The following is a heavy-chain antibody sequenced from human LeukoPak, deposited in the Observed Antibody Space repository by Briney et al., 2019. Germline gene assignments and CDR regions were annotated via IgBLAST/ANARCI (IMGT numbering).Heavy chain of an antibody. J-gene: IGHJ4*02. CDR1: GLTFSSDG. D-gene: IGHD1-1*01. CDR2: IAEDGSIE. V-gene: IGHV3-30*18. Sequence: PGGSLRLSYAPSGLTFSSDGMHCVRQAPGKGLEWVAFIAEDGSIEKYTDSVKGRFTVSRDNWNNTLYQRMNSLRAEDTGVYGCAKDGDTASSGTFDSWGQGTLVTVSS. CDR3: AKDGDTASSGTFDS.